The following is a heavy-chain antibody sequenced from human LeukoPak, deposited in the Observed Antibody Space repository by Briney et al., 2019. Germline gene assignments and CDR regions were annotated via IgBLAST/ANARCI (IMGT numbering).Heavy chain of an antibody. CDR2: AQGDGRLQ. CDR1: GFPFSTYG. V-gene: IGHV3-30*02. J-gene: IGHJ4*02. Sequence: GGSLRLSCAASGFPFSTYGMHWVRQAPGKGLEWVAAAQGDGRLQYYADSVKGRFTISKDISKSTLYVQMNSLRAEDTAVYYCATGGGFYYGHWGQGTLVTVSS. CDR3: ATGGGFYYGH. D-gene: IGHD3-22*01.